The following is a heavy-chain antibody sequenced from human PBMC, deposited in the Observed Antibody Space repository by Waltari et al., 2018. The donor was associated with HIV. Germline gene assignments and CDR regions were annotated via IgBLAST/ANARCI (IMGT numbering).Heavy chain of an antibody. V-gene: IGHV4-39*01. CDR3: ARHALRVGAAYWNFDL. CDR1: GDSVSSSSYF. J-gene: IGHJ2*01. Sequence: QLQESGPGLVKPSETLSLTCTVSGDSVSSSSYFWGWIRQPPGKGLEWIGRIYYTGRAYYNPSLKSRVTISVDTSKNQFSLKVTSVTAADTAVYCCARHALRVGAAYWNFDLWGRGTLVTVSS. D-gene: IGHD1-26*01. CDR2: IYYTGRA.